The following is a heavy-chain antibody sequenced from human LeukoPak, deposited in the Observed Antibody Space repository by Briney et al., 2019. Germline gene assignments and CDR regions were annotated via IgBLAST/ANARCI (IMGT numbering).Heavy chain of an antibody. V-gene: IGHV1-69*05. CDR3: ARDHIMITFGGVIVQDAFDI. CDR2: IIPIFGTA. D-gene: IGHD3-16*02. CDR1: GGTFSSYA. J-gene: IGHJ3*02. Sequence: GASVKVSCKASGGTFSSYAISWVRQAPGQGLEWMGGIIPIFGTANYAQKFQGRVTITTDESTSTAYMELSSLRSEDTAVYYCARDHIMITFGGVIVQDAFDIWGQGTMVTVSS.